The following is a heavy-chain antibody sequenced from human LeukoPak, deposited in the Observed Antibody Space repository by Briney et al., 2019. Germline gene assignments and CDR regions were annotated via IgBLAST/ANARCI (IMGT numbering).Heavy chain of an antibody. J-gene: IGHJ2*01. V-gene: IGHV4-34*01. Sequence: SETLSLTCAVYGGSFSGYYWSWIRQPPGKGLEWIGEINQSGSSNYNPALMSGVTISVDTSKKQFSLKLSSVTAAETAVYYCARRVVRIRWGYFDLWGRGTLVTVSS. CDR1: GGSFSGYY. CDR3: ARRVVRIRWGYFDL. CDR2: INQSGSS. D-gene: IGHD3-10*01.